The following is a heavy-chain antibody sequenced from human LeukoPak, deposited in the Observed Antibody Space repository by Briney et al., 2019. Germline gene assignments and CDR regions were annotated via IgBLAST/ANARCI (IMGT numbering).Heavy chain of an antibody. D-gene: IGHD4-17*01. V-gene: IGHV1-69*05. CDR3: ARSIFYGDYPPWYYFDY. J-gene: IGHJ4*02. CDR1: GGTFSSYA. Sequence: SVKVSCKASGGTFSSYAISWVRQAPGQGLEWMGGIIPIFGTANYAQKFQGRVTITTDESTSTAYMELSSLRSEDTAVYYCARSIFYGDYPPWYYFDYWGQGTLVTVSS. CDR2: IIPIFGTA.